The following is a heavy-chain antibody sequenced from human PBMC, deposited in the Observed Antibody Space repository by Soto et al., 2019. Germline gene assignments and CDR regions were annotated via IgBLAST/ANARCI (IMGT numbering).Heavy chain of an antibody. Sequence: QVQLVESGGGVVQPGKSLRLSCAASGFTFSNYPMNWVRQAPGKGLEWVSVISYDGTRKYYAASVKGRFTISRDHSKNTLYHQMNSMSPADTAVYYCARETVLGVAASGSFEYWGQGARVTVSA. J-gene: IGHJ4*02. V-gene: IGHV3-30*04. CDR2: ISYDGTRK. D-gene: IGHD6-13*01. CDR1: GFTFSNYP. CDR3: ARETVLGVAASGSFEY.